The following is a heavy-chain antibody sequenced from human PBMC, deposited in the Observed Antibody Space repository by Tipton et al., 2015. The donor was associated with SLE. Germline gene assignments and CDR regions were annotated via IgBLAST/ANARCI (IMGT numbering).Heavy chain of an antibody. J-gene: IGHJ4*02. Sequence: TLSLTCTVSGGSISSGGYYWSWIRQHPGKGLEWIGYIYYSGSTYYNPSLKSRFTISVDTPKNQFSLKLSSVTAADTAVYYCAREVGVGAYYFAYWGQRALVTVSS. CDR1: GGSISSGGYY. CDR2: IYYSGST. CDR3: AREVGVGAYYFAY. D-gene: IGHD3-10*01. V-gene: IGHV4-31*03.